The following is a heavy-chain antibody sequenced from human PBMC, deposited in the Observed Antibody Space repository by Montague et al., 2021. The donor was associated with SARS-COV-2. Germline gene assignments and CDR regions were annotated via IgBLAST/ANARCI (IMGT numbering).Heavy chain of an antibody. V-gene: IGHV3-23*01. D-gene: IGHD1-14*01. CDR2: IHGRGDGT. CDR3: ARDQNHGMDV. CDR1: GFTFSSHG. J-gene: IGHJ6*02. Sequence: SLRLSSAASGFTFSSHGMYWVRQPPGKGLEWVSEIHGRGDGTYYADSVKGRFTISRDNSKNTLYLQMNSLRVEDTAVYYCARDQNHGMDVCGQGTTVIVSS.